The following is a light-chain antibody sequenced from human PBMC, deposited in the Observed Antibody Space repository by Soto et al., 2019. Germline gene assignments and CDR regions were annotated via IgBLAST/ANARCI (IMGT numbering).Light chain of an antibody. CDR2: DAS. CDR3: QQYDSYSWT. CDR1: QGISSW. V-gene: IGKV1D-16*01. J-gene: IGKJ1*01. Sequence: IQMTQSPSSVSASVGDRVTITCRASQGISSWLAWYQQKPGKAPKLLIFDASSLKSGVPSRFSGSGSGTEFTLTISSLQPDDFATYYCQQYDSYSWTFGQGTKVDIK.